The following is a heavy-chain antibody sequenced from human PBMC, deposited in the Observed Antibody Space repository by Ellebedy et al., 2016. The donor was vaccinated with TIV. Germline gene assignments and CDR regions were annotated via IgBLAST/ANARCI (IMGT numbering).Heavy chain of an antibody. CDR2: IPYDESDK. CDR3: AKDRMIKGVVRRNNWFDP. Sequence: GGSLRLXCAASGFTFSSYGMHWVRQAPGKGLEWVAVIPYDESDKYYADSVKGRFTISRDNSKNTLYLQMNSLRAEDTAVYYCAKDRMIKGVVRRNNWFDPWGQGTLVTVSS. V-gene: IGHV3-30*18. CDR1: GFTFSSYG. J-gene: IGHJ5*02. D-gene: IGHD3-3*01.